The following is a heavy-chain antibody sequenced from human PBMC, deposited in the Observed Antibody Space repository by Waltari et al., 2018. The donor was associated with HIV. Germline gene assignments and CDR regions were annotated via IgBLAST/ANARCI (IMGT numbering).Heavy chain of an antibody. V-gene: IGHV1-69*18. J-gene: IGHJ6*02. CDR1: GGTFSSYA. CDR2: IIPIFGTP. D-gene: IGHD3-16*01. Sequence: QVQLVQSGAEVKKPGSSVKVSCQASGGTFSSYAISWVRQAPGQGLEWIGRIIPIFGTPTSAQKFQGRVTITADGSTNTAYMELSSLTSEDTAIYYCARAPEAMITLYAMDVWGQGTTVSVSS. CDR3: ARAPEAMITLYAMDV.